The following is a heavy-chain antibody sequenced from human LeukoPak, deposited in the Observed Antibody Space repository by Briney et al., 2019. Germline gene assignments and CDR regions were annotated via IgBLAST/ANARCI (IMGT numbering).Heavy chain of an antibody. J-gene: IGHJ4*02. Sequence: GGSLRLSCAASGFTFSSYAIHWVRQAPGKGLEWVAVISYDGSNKYYADSVKGRFTISRDNSKNTLYLQMNSLRAEDTAVYYCARGIRKQWLVQTDYWGQGTLVTVSS. V-gene: IGHV3-30*04. CDR1: GFTFSSYA. CDR2: ISYDGSNK. CDR3: ARGIRKQWLVQTDY. D-gene: IGHD6-19*01.